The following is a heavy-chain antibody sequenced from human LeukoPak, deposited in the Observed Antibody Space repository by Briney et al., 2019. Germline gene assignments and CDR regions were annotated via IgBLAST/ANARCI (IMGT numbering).Heavy chain of an antibody. CDR1: GFTFGDYA. CDR3: TRDDFWSGLDY. D-gene: IGHD3-3*01. J-gene: IGHJ4*02. CDR2: IRSKAYGGTT. V-gene: IGHV3-49*03. Sequence: GGSLRLSCTASGFTFGDYAMSWFRQAPGKGLEWVGLIRSKAYGGTTEYAASVKGRFTISRDDSKSIAYLQMNSLKTEDTAVYYCTRDDFWSGLDYWGQGTLVTVSS.